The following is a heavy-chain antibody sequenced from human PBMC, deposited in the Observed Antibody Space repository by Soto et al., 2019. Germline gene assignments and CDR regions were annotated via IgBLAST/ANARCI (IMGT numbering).Heavy chain of an antibody. CDR3: TRSIGPSCYSSFDY. V-gene: IGHV3-9*01. J-gene: IGHJ4*02. CDR2: ISWNRGTI. D-gene: IGHD2-15*01. Sequence: EVQLVESGGGLVQPGRSLRLSCAASGFTFDDYAIHWVRQAPGKGLEWVSGISWNRGTIGYADSVKGRFTISRDNAKNSLYLQMNRLRAEDTALYYCTRSIGPSCYSSFDYFGQGTLVTVSS. CDR1: GFTFDDYA.